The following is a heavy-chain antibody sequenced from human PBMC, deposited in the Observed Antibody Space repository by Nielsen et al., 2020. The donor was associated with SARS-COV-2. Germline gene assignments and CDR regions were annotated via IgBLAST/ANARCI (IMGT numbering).Heavy chain of an antibody. J-gene: IGHJ5*02. CDR3: ARDSGGSYDL. Sequence: GESLKISCAASGFTFSTSWMSWVRQAPGKGLEWVANIKEDGSEKYYVDSVKGRFTISRDNSKNILYLQMDSLRAEDMAVYYCARDSGGSYDLWGHGTLVTVSS. CDR1: GFTFSTSW. CDR2: IKEDGSEK. D-gene: IGHD1-26*01. V-gene: IGHV3-7*01.